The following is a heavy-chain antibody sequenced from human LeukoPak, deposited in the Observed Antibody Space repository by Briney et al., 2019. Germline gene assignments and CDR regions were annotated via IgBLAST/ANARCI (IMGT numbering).Heavy chain of an antibody. Sequence: PGRPLRLSCAASGFTFSTYGMHWVRQAPGKGLEWVAVIWPNGSNKYHADSVKGRFTISRDNSKSTLFLQMSSLAAEDTAVYYCVGELLTAAGTIGAFDIWGRGTMVTVSS. CDR3: VGELLTAAGTIGAFDI. J-gene: IGHJ3*02. CDR1: GFTFSTYG. V-gene: IGHV3-33*01. CDR2: IWPNGSNK. D-gene: IGHD6-13*01.